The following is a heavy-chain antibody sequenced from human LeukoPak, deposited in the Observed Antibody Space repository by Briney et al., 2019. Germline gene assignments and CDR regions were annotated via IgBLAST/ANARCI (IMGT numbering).Heavy chain of an antibody. V-gene: IGHV1-2*02. CDR1: GYTFTGYY. D-gene: IGHD6-6*01. Sequence: ASVKVSCKASGYTFTGYYMHWVRQAPGQGLEWMGWINPNSGGTNYAQKFQGRVTMTRDTSISTAYMELSRLRSDDTAVYYCARAPPTGIAARLNYYMDVWGKGTTVTVSS. CDR3: ARAPPTGIAARLNYYMDV. CDR2: INPNSGGT. J-gene: IGHJ6*03.